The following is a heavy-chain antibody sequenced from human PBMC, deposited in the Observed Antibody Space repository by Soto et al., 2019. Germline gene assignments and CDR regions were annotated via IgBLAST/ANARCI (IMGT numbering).Heavy chain of an antibody. CDR2: IIPIFGTA. CDR1: GGTFSSYA. V-gene: IGHV1-69*13. CDR3: ARLIYDTHLTYGMAV. J-gene: IGHJ6*02. D-gene: IGHD3-22*01. Sequence: SVKVSCKASGGTFSSYAISWVRQAPGQGLEWMGGIIPIFGTANYAQKFQGRVTITADESTSAAYMELSSLRSEDTAVYYCARLIYDTHLTYGMAVWGQGTTVTVSS.